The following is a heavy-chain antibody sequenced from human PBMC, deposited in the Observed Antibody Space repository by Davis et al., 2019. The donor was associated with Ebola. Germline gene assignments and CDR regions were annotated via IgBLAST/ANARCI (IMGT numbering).Heavy chain of an antibody. CDR2: ISAYNGNT. CDR3: ARDLTVTPFDY. D-gene: IGHD4-17*01. Sequence: ASVKVSCKASGYTFTSYYMHWVRQAPGQGLEWMGWISAYNGNTNYAQKLQGRVTMTTDTSTSTAYMELRSLRSDDTAVYYCARDLTVTPFDYWGQGTLVTVSS. V-gene: IGHV1-18*04. J-gene: IGHJ4*02. CDR1: GYTFTSYY.